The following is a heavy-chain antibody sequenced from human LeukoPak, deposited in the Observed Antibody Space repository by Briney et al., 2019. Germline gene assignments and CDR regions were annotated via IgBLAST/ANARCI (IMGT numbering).Heavy chain of an antibody. CDR1: GFTFSSYA. J-gene: IGHJ4*02. CDR2: ISGSGGST. Sequence: PGGSLRLSCAAYGFTFSSYAMSWVRQAPGKGLEWVSAISGSGGSTYYADSVKGRFTISRDNSKNTLYLQMNSLRAEDTAVYYCAKDFSIVGATRFDYWGQGTLVTVS. D-gene: IGHD1-26*01. V-gene: IGHV3-23*01. CDR3: AKDFSIVGATRFDY.